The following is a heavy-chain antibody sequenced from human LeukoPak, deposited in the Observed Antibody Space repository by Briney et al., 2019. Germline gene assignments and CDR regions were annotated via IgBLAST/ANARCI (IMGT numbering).Heavy chain of an antibody. CDR2: ISSSSSYI. CDR3: VRLDYNNYVKDDY. Sequence: PGGSLRLSCAASGFTFSSYSMNWVRQAPGKGLEWVSSISSSSSYIYYADSVKGRFTISRDNAKNSLYLQMNSLRAEDTAVYYCVRLDYNNYVKDDYWGQGTLVIVSS. CDR1: GFTFSSYS. V-gene: IGHV3-21*01. D-gene: IGHD4-11*01. J-gene: IGHJ4*01.